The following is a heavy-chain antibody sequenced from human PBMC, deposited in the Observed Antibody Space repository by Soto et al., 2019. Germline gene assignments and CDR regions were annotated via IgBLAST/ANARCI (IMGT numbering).Heavy chain of an antibody. Sequence: SGGSLRLSCAASGFTFSSYAMSWVRQAPGKGLEWVSAISGSGGSTYYADSVKGRFTISRDNSKNTLYLQMNSLRAEDTAVYYCAKDKLLRFFESHADWFDSWGQGTLVIVSS. V-gene: IGHV3-23*01. J-gene: IGHJ5*01. CDR2: ISGSGGST. CDR3: AKDKLLRFFESHADWFDS. D-gene: IGHD3-3*01. CDR1: GFTFSSYA.